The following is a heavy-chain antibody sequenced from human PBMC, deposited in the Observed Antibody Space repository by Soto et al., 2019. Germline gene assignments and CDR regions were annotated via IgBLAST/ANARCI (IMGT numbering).Heavy chain of an antibody. CDR1: GFTFSSDG. V-gene: IGHV3-30*18. J-gene: IGHJ4*02. CDR2: ISYDGSNK. Sequence: PGGSLRLSCAASGFTFSSDGMHWVGQAPGKGLEWVAVISYDGSNKYYAASVKGRFTISRDNSKNTLYLQMNSLRAEDTAVYYCAKEAGYYQEFHFDYWGQGTLVTVSS. CDR3: AKEAGYYQEFHFDY. D-gene: IGHD3-22*01.